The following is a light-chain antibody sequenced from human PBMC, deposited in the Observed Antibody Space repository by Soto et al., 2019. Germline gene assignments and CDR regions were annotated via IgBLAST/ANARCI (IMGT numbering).Light chain of an antibody. CDR2: GVS. Sequence: EIVLTQSPGTLSLSPGERATLSCRASQSVSSIYLAWYQQKPGQAPRLLIYGVSSRATGIPDRFSGSGSGTDFTLTITRXEPEDFAVYYCQQYDISPYTFGQGTRLEIK. CDR1: QSVSSIY. CDR3: QQYDISPYT. V-gene: IGKV3-20*01. J-gene: IGKJ5*01.